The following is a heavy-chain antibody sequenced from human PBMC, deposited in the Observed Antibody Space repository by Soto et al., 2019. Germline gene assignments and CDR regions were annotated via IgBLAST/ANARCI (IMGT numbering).Heavy chain of an antibody. D-gene: IGHD2-15*01. V-gene: IGHV3-30*18. Sequence: QVPLVESGGGVVQPGRSLRLSCAASGFTFSTYGMHWVRQAPGKGLEWVAVISYDGSNKYYADSVKGRFTISRDNSKNTPDLQMNSLRAEDTAVYYCAKGGTICSGGSCRFDYWGQGTLVTVSS. CDR3: AKGGTICSGGSCRFDY. CDR1: GFTFSTYG. CDR2: ISYDGSNK. J-gene: IGHJ4*02.